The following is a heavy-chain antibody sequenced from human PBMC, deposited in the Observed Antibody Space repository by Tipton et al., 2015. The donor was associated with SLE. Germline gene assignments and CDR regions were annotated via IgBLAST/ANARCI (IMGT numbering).Heavy chain of an antibody. D-gene: IGHD1-7*01. CDR2: IRYDGSNK. CDR3: ATTRNWNYEYFQH. Sequence: SLRLSCAASGFTFSSYGMHWVRQAPGKGLEWVAFIRYDGSNKYYADSVKGRFTISRDNSKNTLYLQMNSLRAEDTAVYYCATTRNWNYEYFQHWGQGTLATVSS. J-gene: IGHJ1*01. CDR1: GFTFSSYG. V-gene: IGHV3-30*02.